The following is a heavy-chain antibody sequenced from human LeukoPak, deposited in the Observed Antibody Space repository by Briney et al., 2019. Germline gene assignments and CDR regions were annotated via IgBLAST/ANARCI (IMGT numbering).Heavy chain of an antibody. CDR2: INNNGDST. D-gene: IGHD4-23*01. V-gene: IGHV3-23*01. J-gene: IGHJ4*02. CDR3: ARGDYGGDYFDY. CDR1: GFTFRNYA. Sequence: PGGSLRLSCAASGFTFRNYAMSWVRQAPGKGLEWVSAINNNGDSTYYADSVKGRFTISRDNSKNTLHLQMNSLRAEDTAVYYCARGDYGGDYFDYWGQGTLVTVSS.